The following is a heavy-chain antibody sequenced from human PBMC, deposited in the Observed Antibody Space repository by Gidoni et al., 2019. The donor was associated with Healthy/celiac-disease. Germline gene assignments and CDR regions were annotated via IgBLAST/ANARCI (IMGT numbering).Heavy chain of an antibody. Sequence: EVQLLESGGGLVQPGGSLRLSCAASGFTFSSYAMSWVRQAPGKGLEWVSAISGSGGSTYYADSVKGRFTISRDNSKNTLYLQMNSLRAEDTAVYYCAKINREDYDILTGHDAFDIWGQGTMVTVSS. CDR1: GFTFSSYA. CDR3: AKINREDYDILTGHDAFDI. CDR2: ISGSGGST. V-gene: IGHV3-23*01. J-gene: IGHJ3*02. D-gene: IGHD3-9*01.